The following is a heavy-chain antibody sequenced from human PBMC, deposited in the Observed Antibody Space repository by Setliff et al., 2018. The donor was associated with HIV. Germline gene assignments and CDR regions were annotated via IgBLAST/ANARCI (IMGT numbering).Heavy chain of an antibody. Sequence: QGPGKGLGWVSSISRSSSNIYYADSVKGRFTISRDNAKNSLYLQMNSLRAEDMAVYYCARDSGDTAWDYYYYMDVWGKGTTVTVSS. V-gene: IGHV3-21*01. CDR3: ARDSGDTAWDYYYYMDV. J-gene: IGHJ6*03. CDR2: ISRSSSNI. D-gene: IGHD5-18*01.